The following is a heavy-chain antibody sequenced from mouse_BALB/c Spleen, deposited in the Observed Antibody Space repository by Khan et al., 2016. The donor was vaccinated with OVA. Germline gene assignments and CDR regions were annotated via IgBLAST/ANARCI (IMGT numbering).Heavy chain of an antibody. D-gene: IGHD2-14*01. J-gene: IGHJ3*01. CDR2: INPNTGNT. CDR3: ARWYDFFAY. Sequence: IQLVQSGPDLVKPGASVKMSCKASGYSFTGYYMNWVKQSHGKSLECIGRINPNTGNTNYNQKFKGKVVFIVDTSSSTVYMELRSLTSEDSAVYYCARWYDFFAYWGQGTLVTVSA. V-gene: IGHV1-26*01. CDR1: GYSFTGYY.